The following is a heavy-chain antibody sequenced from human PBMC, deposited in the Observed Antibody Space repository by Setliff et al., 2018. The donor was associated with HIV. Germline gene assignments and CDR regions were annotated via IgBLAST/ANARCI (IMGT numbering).Heavy chain of an antibody. Sequence: SETLSLTCTVSGDSVRSRPYYWNWIRQPAGKGLEWIGRFDSTGGTDYNPSLKSRVTISLDTSRNQFSLKLASVTAADTAVYYWARRIDNSGSFPDKNWFDTWGQGSLVTVSS. D-gene: IGHD3-10*01. CDR3: ARRIDNSGSFPDKNWFDT. CDR2: FDSTGGT. J-gene: IGHJ5*02. CDR1: GDSVRSRPYY. V-gene: IGHV4-61*02.